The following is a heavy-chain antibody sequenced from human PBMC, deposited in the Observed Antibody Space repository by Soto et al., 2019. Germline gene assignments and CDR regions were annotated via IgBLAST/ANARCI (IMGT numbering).Heavy chain of an antibody. Sequence: QLQLQESGPGLVKPSETLSLTCTVSCGSISSSSYYCGWIRQPPGKGLEWIGSIYYSGSTYYNPSLKIRVTISVDTAKNQFSLKLSSGTAADPAVYYGARVVRGVYPAAQYGDWGQGTLVTLSS. J-gene: IGHJ4*02. CDR3: ARVVRGVYPAAQYGD. CDR2: IYYSGST. V-gene: IGHV4-39*01. D-gene: IGHD3-10*01. CDR1: CGSISSSSYY.